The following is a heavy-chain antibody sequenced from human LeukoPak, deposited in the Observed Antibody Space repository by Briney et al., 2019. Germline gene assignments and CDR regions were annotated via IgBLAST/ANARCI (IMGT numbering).Heavy chain of an antibody. J-gene: IGHJ4*02. CDR1: GVSISSSYW. CDR2: IYHSGST. V-gene: IGHV4-4*02. CDR3: ARFDDSVYYFDY. Sequence: PSETLSLTCGVSGVSISSSYWWRWVSQPPAKGLEWIGGIYHSGSTSYNPSLKSRVTISVDKSKNQFSLKLSSVTAADTAVYYCARFDDSVYYFDYWGQGTLVTVSS. D-gene: IGHD1-1*01.